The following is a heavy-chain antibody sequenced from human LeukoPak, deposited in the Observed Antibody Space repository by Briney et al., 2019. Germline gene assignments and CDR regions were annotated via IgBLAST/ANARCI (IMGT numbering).Heavy chain of an antibody. Sequence: GGFLRLSCAASGFTFSSYAMSWVRQAPGKGLEWVSAISGSGGSTYYADSVKGRFTISRDNSKNTLYLQMNSLRAEDTAVYYCARANGWYLRNYFDYWGQGILVTVSS. V-gene: IGHV3-23*01. D-gene: IGHD6-19*01. J-gene: IGHJ4*02. CDR1: GFTFSSYA. CDR3: ARANGWYLRNYFDY. CDR2: ISGSGGST.